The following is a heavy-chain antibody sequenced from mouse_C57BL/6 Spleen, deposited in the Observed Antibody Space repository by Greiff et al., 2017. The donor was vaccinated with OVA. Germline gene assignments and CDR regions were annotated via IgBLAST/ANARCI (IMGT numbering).Heavy chain of an antibody. CDR2: ISYDGST. CDR1: GYSITSGYY. CDR3: ARDDYDGSGDY. Sequence: EVQLQESGPGLVKPSQSLSLTCSVTGYSITSGYYWNWIRQFPGNKLEWMGYISYDGSTNYNPSLKNRISITRDTSKNQFFLKLNSVTTEDTATYYCARDDYDGSGDYWGQGTTLTVSS. D-gene: IGHD1-1*01. V-gene: IGHV3-6*01. J-gene: IGHJ2*01.